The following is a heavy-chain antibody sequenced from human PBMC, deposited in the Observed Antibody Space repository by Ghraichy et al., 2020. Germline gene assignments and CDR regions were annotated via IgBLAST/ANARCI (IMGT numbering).Heavy chain of an antibody. J-gene: IGHJ4*02. CDR2: ISAYNGNT. CDR3: AREPNPTYYDFWSGQPRGFFDY. CDR1: GYTFTSHG. Sequence: ASVKVSCKASGYTFTSHGLSWVRQAPGQGLEWMGWISAYNGNTRYPQQFQDRVTMTTDTSTSTAYMELRSLRSDDTAVYYCAREPNPTYYDFWSGQPRGFFDYGGQGTLVTVSS. D-gene: IGHD3-3*01. V-gene: IGHV1-18*01.